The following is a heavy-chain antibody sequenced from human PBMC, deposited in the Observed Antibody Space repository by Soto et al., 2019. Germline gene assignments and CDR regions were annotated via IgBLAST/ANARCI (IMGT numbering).Heavy chain of an antibody. J-gene: IGHJ3*02. CDR1: GGNCRSYG. D-gene: IGHD2-15*01. CDR2: ISGSGGST. V-gene: IGHV3-23*01. CDR3: AKDLRWQSDAFDI. Sequence: GGPLRLWWGASGGNCRSYGSSWVRQAPGKGLEWVSAISGSGGSTYYADSVKGRFTISRDNPTNTLYLQMNSLRAEDTAVYYCAKDLRWQSDAFDIWGQGTMVTVSS.